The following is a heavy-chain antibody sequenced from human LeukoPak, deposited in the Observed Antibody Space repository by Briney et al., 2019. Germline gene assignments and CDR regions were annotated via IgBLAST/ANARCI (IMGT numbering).Heavy chain of an antibody. Sequence: GGSLRLSCAASGFTLSGIMFSNYAFSWVRQAPGKGLEWVSSISGSGGTTYYADSVKGRLTISRDNSKNTVNLQMNSLRAEDTAVYYCANLYSSSSGYYYYNGMDVWGQGTTVTASS. CDR2: ISGSGGTT. J-gene: IGHJ6*02. D-gene: IGHD6-6*01. CDR1: GFTLSGIMFSNYA. CDR3: ANLYSSSSGYYYYNGMDV. V-gene: IGHV3-23*01.